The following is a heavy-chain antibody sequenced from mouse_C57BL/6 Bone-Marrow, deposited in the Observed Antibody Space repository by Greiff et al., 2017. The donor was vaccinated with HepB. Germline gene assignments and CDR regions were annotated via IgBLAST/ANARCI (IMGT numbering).Heavy chain of an antibody. J-gene: IGHJ4*01. CDR2: INPSSGYT. CDR3: ARTIYYYGSSYLYYAMDY. D-gene: IGHD1-1*01. V-gene: IGHV1-7*01. Sequence: VQLQQSGAELAKPGASVKLSCKASGYTFTSYWMHWVKQRPGQGLEWIGYINPSSGYTKYNQKFKDKATLTADKSSSTAYMQLSSLTYADSAVYYCARTIYYYGSSYLYYAMDYWGQGTSVTVSS. CDR1: GYTFTSYW.